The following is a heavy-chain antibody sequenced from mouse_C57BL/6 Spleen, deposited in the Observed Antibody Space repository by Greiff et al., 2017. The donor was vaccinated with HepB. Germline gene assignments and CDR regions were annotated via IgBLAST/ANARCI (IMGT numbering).Heavy chain of an antibody. Sequence: EVKLMESGPGLVKPSQSLSLTCSVTGYSITSGYYWNWIRQFPGNKLEWMGYISYDGSNNYNPSLKNRISITRDTSKNQFFLKLNSVTTEDTATYCCARELYDYFDYWGQGTTLTVSS. D-gene: IGHD2-12*01. V-gene: IGHV3-6*01. CDR1: GYSITSGYY. J-gene: IGHJ2*01. CDR2: ISYDGSN. CDR3: ARELYDYFDY.